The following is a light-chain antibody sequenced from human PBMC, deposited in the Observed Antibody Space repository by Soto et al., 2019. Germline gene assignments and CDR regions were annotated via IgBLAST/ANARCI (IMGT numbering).Light chain of an antibody. CDR2: AAS. Sequence: DIQMTQSPSTLSASVGDRVTITCRASQSISSWLAWYQQKPGKAPKLLIYAASTLQSGVPSRFSGSGSGPDFTLTIRRLEPEDFAVYYCQQYGSSPRTSGQGTRLEIK. CDR1: QSISSW. V-gene: IGKV1-5*01. J-gene: IGKJ5*01. CDR3: QQYGSSPRT.